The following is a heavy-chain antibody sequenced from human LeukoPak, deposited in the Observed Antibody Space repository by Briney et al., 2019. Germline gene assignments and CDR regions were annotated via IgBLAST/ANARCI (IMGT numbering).Heavy chain of an antibody. CDR2: INSDGSST. CDR3: ARDRNGGYDY. J-gene: IGHJ4*02. D-gene: IGHD7-27*01. CDR1: GYTFSSYW. V-gene: IGHV3-74*01. Sequence: PGGSLRLSCSASGYTFSSYWMHWVRQAPGKGLVWFSRINSDGSSTIYAGSVKGRFTISRDNAKNTLYLQMTSLRAEDTAVYYCARDRNGGYDYWGQGTLVRVSS.